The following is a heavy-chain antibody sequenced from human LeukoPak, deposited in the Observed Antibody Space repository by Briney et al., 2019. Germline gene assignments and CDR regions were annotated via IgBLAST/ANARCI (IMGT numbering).Heavy chain of an antibody. D-gene: IGHD4-17*01. J-gene: IGHJ3*02. Sequence: PSETLSLTCAVSGYSISSSNYWAWIRQPPGKGLEWIGHIYYSGSIYYNPSLKSRVIMSVDTSKNQFSLKLSSVTAVDTAVYYCARKATTGPTKAAFDIWGQGTMVTVSS. CDR3: ARKATTGPTKAAFDI. V-gene: IGHV4-28*05. CDR2: IYYSGSI. CDR1: GYSISSSNY.